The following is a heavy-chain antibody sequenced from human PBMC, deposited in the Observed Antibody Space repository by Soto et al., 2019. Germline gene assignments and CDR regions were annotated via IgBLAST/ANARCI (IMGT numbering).Heavy chain of an antibody. J-gene: IGHJ5*02. CDR1: GYTFTTFW. CDR2: IDPGDTYA. D-gene: IGHD2-2*01. CDR3: ARIYCTTTTCDSWFDP. V-gene: IGHV5-10-1*01. Sequence: PGESLKISCTGFGYTFTTFWISWVRQMPGKGLEWMGRIDPGDTYATYSPAFQGHVTISADKATSTAYLQCSSLKASDTAMYFCARIYCTTTTCDSWFDPWGQGTLVTVSS.